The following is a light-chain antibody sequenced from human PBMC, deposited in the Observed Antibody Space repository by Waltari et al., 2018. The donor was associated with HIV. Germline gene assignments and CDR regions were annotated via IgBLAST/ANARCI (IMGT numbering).Light chain of an antibody. J-gene: IGKJ3*01. Sequence: DIQMTQSPSSVSASVGDRVTITCRASQSICNSLAWYQQKPGQAPKLLINAASSWESGVQSRFSDSGSGTDFTLTINSLQPEDFTTYYCQQFNSFPFTFGPGTKVDVK. V-gene: IGKV1-12*02. CDR1: QSICNS. CDR2: AAS. CDR3: QQFNSFPFT.